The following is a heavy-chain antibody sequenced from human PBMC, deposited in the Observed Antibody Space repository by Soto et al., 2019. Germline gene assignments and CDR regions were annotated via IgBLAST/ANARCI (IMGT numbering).Heavy chain of an antibody. CDR2: ISSSSSYI. CDR1: GFTFSSYS. V-gene: IGHV3-21*01. J-gene: IGHJ4*02. D-gene: IGHD2-8*02. Sequence: EVQLVESGGGLVKPGGSLRLSCAASGFTFSSYSMNWVRQAPGKGLEWVSSISSSSSYIYYADSVKGRFTISRDNAKNSLYLQMNSLSAEDTAVYYCARDQSGVYDYWGQGTLVTVSS. CDR3: ARDQSGVYDY.